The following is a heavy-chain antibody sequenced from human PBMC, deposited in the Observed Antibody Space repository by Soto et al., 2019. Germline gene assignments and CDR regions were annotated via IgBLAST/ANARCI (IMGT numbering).Heavy chain of an antibody. CDR1: GGTFNNYA. Sequence: QVQLVQSGAEVKKPESSVRVSCKASGGTFNNYAITWVRQAPGQGLEWMGGTIPMFGTTNYAEKFQGRVTITEDESTNRAYMELSSLRSEDTAVYYCTRCGIRYHSIGFYLGIDGMDVWGQGTTVIVSS. V-gene: IGHV1-69*12. CDR2: TIPMFGTT. D-gene: IGHD3-22*01. CDR3: TRCGIRYHSIGFYLGIDGMDV. J-gene: IGHJ6*02.